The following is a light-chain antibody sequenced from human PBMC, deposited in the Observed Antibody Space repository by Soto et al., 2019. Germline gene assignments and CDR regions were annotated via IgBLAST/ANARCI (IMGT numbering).Light chain of an antibody. CDR1: QSIDSW. Sequence: TQSPSTLSASVGDRVTITCXXXQSIDSWLAWYQHKPGKAPKLLIFKASTLETGVPSRFSGSGSETEFTLTISSLQPDDSATYYCQPYNSYSRTFGQGTKVEIK. J-gene: IGKJ1*01. V-gene: IGKV1-5*03. CDR3: QPYNSYSRT. CDR2: KAS.